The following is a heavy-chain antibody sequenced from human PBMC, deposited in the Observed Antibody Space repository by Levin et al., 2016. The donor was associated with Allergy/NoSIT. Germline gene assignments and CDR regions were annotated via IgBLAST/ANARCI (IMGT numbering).Heavy chain of an antibody. D-gene: IGHD2-2*01. CDR3: ARGCSSTSCHIENWFDP. CDR1: GYTFTSYG. CDR2: ISAYNGYT. Sequence: ASVKVSCKASGYTFTSYGIAWVRQAPGQGLEWMGWISAYNGYTNYAQKLQGRVTMTTDTSTSTAYMELRSLRSDDTAVYYCARGCSSTSCHIENWFDPWGQGTLVTVSS. J-gene: IGHJ5*02. V-gene: IGHV1-18*01.